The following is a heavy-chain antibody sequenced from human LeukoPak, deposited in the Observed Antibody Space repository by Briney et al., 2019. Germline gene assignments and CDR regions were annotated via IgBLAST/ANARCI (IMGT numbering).Heavy chain of an antibody. J-gene: IGHJ4*02. CDR3: ARHGAYGSGSYYNNVYYFDY. D-gene: IGHD3-10*01. V-gene: IGHV4-31*03. CDR1: GGSISGGGYY. CDR2: IYYSGGT. Sequence: SETLSLTCTVSGGSISGGGYYWSWIRQHPGEGLEWIGYIYYSGGTYYNPSLKSRVTISVDTSKNQFSLKLSSVTAADTAVYYCARHGAYGSGSYYNNVYYFDYWGQGTLVTVSS.